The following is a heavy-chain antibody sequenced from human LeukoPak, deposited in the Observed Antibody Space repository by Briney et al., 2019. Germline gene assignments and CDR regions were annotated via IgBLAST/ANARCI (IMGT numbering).Heavy chain of an antibody. CDR2: IYYSGST. CDR1: GGSISSSSYY. CDR3: ARDRPEYDSSGYYGYYFDY. V-gene: IGHV4-39*07. J-gene: IGHJ4*02. D-gene: IGHD3-22*01. Sequence: KPSETLSLTCTVSGGSISSSSYYWGWIRLPPWKGLEWIGSIYYSGSTYYNPSLKSRVTISVDTSKNQFSLKLSSVTAADTAVYYCARDRPEYDSSGYYGYYFDYWGQGTLVTVSS.